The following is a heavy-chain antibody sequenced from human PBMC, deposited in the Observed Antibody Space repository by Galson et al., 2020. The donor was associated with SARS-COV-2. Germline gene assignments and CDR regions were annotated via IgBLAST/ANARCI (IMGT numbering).Heavy chain of an antibody. CDR3: ARGRGGSGWYGGYFDY. CDR2: IYYSGST. J-gene: IGHJ4*02. CDR1: GGSISSGGYY. D-gene: IGHD6-19*01. Sequence: SETLSLTCTVSGGSISSGGYYWSWIRQHPGKGLEWIGYIYYSGSTYYNPSLKSRVTISVDTSKNLFSLKLSSVTAADTAVYYCARGRGGSGWYGGYFDYWGQGTLVTVSS. V-gene: IGHV4-31*03.